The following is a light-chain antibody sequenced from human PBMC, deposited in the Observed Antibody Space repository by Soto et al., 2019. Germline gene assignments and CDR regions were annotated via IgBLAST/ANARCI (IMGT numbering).Light chain of an antibody. Sequence: DIQMTQSPSSVSASVGDRVTITCRASQDISSWLAWYQQKPGKAPKLLIYAASSLQSGVPSRFSGSGSVTDFTLTISSLQPEDFATYYCQQTNSFPPEFTFGPGTKVDIK. CDR2: AAS. CDR1: QDISSW. CDR3: QQTNSFPPEFT. V-gene: IGKV1D-12*01. J-gene: IGKJ3*01.